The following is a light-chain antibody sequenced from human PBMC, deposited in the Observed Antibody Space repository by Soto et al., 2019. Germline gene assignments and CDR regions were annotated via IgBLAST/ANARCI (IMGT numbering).Light chain of an antibody. J-gene: IGKJ2*01. Sequence: IVLTQSPGTLSLSPGERATLSCRASQSVGSNYLAWYQQKPGQAPRLLIYGASIRATGIPDRFSGSGSGTDFTLTISRLEPEDFAGYYCQHYGSSAYTFGQGTTLEIK. CDR2: GAS. CDR3: QHYGSSAYT. CDR1: QSVGSNY. V-gene: IGKV3-20*01.